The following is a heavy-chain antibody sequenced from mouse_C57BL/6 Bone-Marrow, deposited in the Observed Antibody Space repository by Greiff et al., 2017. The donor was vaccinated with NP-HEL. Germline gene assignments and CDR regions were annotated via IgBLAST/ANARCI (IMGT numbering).Heavy chain of an antibody. CDR2: ISSGSSTI. Sequence: EVKLMESGGGLVKPGGSLKLSCAASGFTFSDYGMHWVRQAPEKGLEWVAYISSGSSTIYYADTVKGRFTISSDNAKNTLFLQMTSLRSEDTAMYYCARLSNFYFDYWGQGTTLTVSS. J-gene: IGHJ2*01. D-gene: IGHD4-1*01. V-gene: IGHV5-17*01. CDR3: ARLSNFYFDY. CDR1: GFTFSDYG.